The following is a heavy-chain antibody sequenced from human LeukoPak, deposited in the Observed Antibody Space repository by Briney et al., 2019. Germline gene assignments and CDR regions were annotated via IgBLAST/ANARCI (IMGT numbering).Heavy chain of an antibody. Sequence: ASVKVSCKASGYTFTSYAMHWVRQAPGQRLEWMGWINAGNGNTKYSQKFQGRVTITRDTSASTAYMELSSLRSEDTAVYYCARDSHFWSGSSFYYGMDVWGQGTTVTVSS. J-gene: IGHJ6*02. V-gene: IGHV1-3*01. CDR3: ARDSHFWSGSSFYYGMDV. D-gene: IGHD3-3*02. CDR1: GYTFTSYA. CDR2: INAGNGNT.